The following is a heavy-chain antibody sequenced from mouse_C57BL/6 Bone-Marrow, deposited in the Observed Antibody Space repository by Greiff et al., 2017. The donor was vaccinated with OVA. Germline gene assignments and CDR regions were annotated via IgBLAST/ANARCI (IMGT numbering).Heavy chain of an antibody. Sequence: EVQLQESGAELVKPGASVKLSCTASGFNIKDYYMHWVKQRTEQGLEWIGRIDPEDGETKYASKFQGKATITADTSSNTAYLQLSSLTSEDTAVYYYARWGYGSSFDYWGQGTTLTVSA. CDR2: IDPEDGET. CDR3: ARWGYGSSFDY. J-gene: IGHJ2*01. V-gene: IGHV14-2*01. D-gene: IGHD1-1*01. CDR1: GFNIKDYY.